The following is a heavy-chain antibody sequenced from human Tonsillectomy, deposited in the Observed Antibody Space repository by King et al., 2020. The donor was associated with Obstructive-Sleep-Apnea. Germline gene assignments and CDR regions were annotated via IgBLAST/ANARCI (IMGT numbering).Heavy chain of an antibody. V-gene: IGHV4-39*07. CDR1: CDSISSSYY. D-gene: IGHD2-21*01. J-gene: IGHJ4*02. Sequence: LQLQESGPGLVKPSETLSLTCTVSCDSISSSYYWGWIRQPPGEGLEWIGRIYYSGSTYYSPSLKSRVTISVEMSKNQFSLNLRSVTAADTAMYYCTRGPSLGEESEYWGRGTLVTVSS. CDR2: IYYSGST. CDR3: TRGPSLGEESEY.